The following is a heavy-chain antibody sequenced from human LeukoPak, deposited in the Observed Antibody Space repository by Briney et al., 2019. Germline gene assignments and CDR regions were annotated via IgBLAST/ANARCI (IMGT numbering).Heavy chain of an antibody. CDR3: ARGGSYGDY. D-gene: IGHD3-16*01. J-gene: IGHJ4*02. CDR2: VNPDGSSI. Sequence: GGSLRLSCAASGFTFSNYWMHWVRQVPEKGLVWVSRVNPDGSSITYADSVKGRFTSSRDNAKNTLYLQMNRLRVEDTAVYYCARGGSYGDYWGQGILVTVSS. V-gene: IGHV3-74*01. CDR1: GFTFSNYW.